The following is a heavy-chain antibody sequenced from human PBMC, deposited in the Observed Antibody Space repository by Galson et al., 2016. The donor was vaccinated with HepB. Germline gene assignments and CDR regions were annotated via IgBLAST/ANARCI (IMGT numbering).Heavy chain of an antibody. V-gene: IGHV3-23*01. J-gene: IGHJ4*02. Sequence: SLRLSCAVSGFTFSSFAMSWVRQAPGKGLEWVSGISGTSGTTYYADSVKGRFTISRDNSKSTLYLQMNSLRADDTAVYYCAKRRTYPEWELFGNPAIDYWGQGTLVTVSS. D-gene: IGHD1-26*01. CDR2: ISGTSGTT. CDR1: GFTFSSFA. CDR3: AKRRTYPEWELFGNPAIDY.